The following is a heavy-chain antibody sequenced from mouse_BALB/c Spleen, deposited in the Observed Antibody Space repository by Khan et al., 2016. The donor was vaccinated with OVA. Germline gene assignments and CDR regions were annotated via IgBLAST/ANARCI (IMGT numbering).Heavy chain of an antibody. CDR2: INPSTGYT. J-gene: IGHJ2*01. D-gene: IGHD1-3*01. CDR1: GYTFINYW. CDR3: ARRGLQWDFDY. V-gene: IGHV1-7*01. Sequence: VKLQQSGAELAKPGASVKMSCKASGYTFINYWILWVKQRPGQGLEWIGYINPSTGYTEYNRNFKDKATLTAAKSSSTAYMQLSSLTSEDSADYYGARRGLQWDFDYWGQGTTLTVSS.